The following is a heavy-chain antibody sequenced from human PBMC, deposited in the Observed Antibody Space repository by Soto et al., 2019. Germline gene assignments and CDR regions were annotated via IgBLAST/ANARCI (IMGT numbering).Heavy chain of an antibody. CDR2: ISSSSTYI. Sequence: GGSLRLSCAASGFTFSSYSMNWVRQAPGKGLEWVSSISSSSTYIYYADSVKGRFTISRDNAKNSLFLQMNSLRVEDTAVYYCAGGSIFGVLIRDVLGKGTTVTVSS. CDR3: AGGSIFGVLIRDV. J-gene: IGHJ6*04. CDR1: GFTFSSYS. D-gene: IGHD3-3*01. V-gene: IGHV3-21*01.